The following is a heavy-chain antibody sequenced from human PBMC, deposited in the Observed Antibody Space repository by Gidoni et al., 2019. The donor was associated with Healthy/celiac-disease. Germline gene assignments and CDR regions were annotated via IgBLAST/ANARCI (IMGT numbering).Heavy chain of an antibody. D-gene: IGHD2-15*01. CDR1: GFPFSSYG. CDR2: IWYDGSNK. CDR3: ARESSGGYCSGGSCYNWGIADAFDI. J-gene: IGHJ3*02. V-gene: IGHV3-33*01. Sequence: QVQLVESGGGVVQPGRSLRLSCAASGFPFSSYGLHWVRQAPGKGLELVAVIWYDGSNKYYADSVKGRFTISRDNSKNTLYLQMNSLRAEDTAVYYCARESSGGYCSGGSCYNWGIADAFDIWGQGTMVTVSS.